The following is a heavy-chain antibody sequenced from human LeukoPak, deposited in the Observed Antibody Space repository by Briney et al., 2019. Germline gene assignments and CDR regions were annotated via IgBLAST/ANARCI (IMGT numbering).Heavy chain of an antibody. CDR3: ARDQPLYYYDSSGWDAFDI. CDR1: GFTVSSNY. J-gene: IGHJ3*02. V-gene: IGHV3-23*01. D-gene: IGHD3-22*01. Sequence: PGGSLRLSCAASGFTVSSNYMSWVRQAPGKGLEWVSATSPSGGATYYAESVKGRFTISRDNSNNTLSLQMTSLRVEDTAVYYCARDQPLYYYDSSGWDAFDIWGQGTMVTVSS. CDR2: TSPSGGAT.